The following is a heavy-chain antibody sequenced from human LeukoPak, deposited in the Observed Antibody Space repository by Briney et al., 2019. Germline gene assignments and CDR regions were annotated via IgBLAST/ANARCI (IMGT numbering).Heavy chain of an antibody. Sequence: SQTLSLTCTVSGGSISSGGYYWSWIRQHPGKGLEWIGYIYYSGSTYYNPSLKSRVTISVDTSKNQFSLKLSSVTAADTAVYYCARGTLTGYYKGHFDYWGQGTLVTVSS. V-gene: IGHV4-31*03. CDR1: GGSISSGGYY. CDR3: ARGTLTGYYKGHFDY. D-gene: IGHD3-9*01. J-gene: IGHJ4*02. CDR2: IYYSGST.